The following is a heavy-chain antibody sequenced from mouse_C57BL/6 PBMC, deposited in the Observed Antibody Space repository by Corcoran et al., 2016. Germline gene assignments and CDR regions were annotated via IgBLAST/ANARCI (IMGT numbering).Heavy chain of an antibody. J-gene: IGHJ4*01. CDR3: ARGGTTVVAPIY. V-gene: IGHV3-6*01. Sequence: DVQLQESGPGIVKPSQSLSLTCSVTDYSITRGYYWNWIRPFPGTKLKWMGYISDDGSNNYNPSLKNRISITPGTSKNQFFLKLNSVTTEDTATDYCARGGTTVVAPIYWGQGTSVTVSS. CDR1: DYSITRGYY. D-gene: IGHD1-1*01. CDR2: ISDDGSN.